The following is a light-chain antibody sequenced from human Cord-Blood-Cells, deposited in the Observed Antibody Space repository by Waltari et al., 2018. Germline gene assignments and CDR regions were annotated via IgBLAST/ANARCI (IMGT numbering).Light chain of an antibody. CDR2: RTN. CDR1: SSNIGSNY. Sequence: QSVLTQPPSASGNPGQRVTISCSGSSSNIGSNYVYWYQQLPGPAPKLLIYRTNQRPSGVPGRFSGSKSGTSASLAISGLRSEDEADYYCAAWDDSLSGWVFGGGTKLTVL. J-gene: IGLJ3*02. V-gene: IGLV1-47*01. CDR3: AAWDDSLSGWV.